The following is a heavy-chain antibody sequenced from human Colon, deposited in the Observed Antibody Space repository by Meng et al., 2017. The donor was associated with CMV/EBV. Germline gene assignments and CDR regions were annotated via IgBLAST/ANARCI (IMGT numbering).Heavy chain of an antibody. CDR2: ISSSDGRT. V-gene: IGHV3-23*01. Sequence: GESLKISCAVSRFTFSSYSMTWVRQAPGKGPEWVSAISSSDGRTSYADSVRGRFTISRDNSKNTLYLQMNSLRAEDTAVYYCAKSPIWVAVAGVLHYWGQGTQVTVSS. J-gene: IGHJ4*02. D-gene: IGHD6-19*01. CDR3: AKSPIWVAVAGVLHY. CDR1: RFTFSSYS.